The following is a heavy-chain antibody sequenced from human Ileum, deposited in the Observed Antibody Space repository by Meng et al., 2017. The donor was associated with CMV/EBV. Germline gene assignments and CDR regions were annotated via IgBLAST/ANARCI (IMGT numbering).Heavy chain of an antibody. D-gene: IGHD5-12*01. CDR1: LCSITTDGYY. V-gene: IGHV4-30-4*01. CDR2: IYYSGDT. Sequence: CPVSLCSITTDGYYWSWIRQPPGKGLECIGYIYYSGDTYYNPSLKSRVIMSVDTSKNQFSLKLNSVTAADTAVYYCARRGYSAEFAYWGQGTLVTVSS. CDR3: ARRGYSAEFAY. J-gene: IGHJ4*02.